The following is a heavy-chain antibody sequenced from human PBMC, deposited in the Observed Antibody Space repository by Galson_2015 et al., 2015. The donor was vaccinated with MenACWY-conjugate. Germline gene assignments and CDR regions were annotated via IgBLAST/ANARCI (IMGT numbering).Heavy chain of an antibody. V-gene: IGHV3-73*01. Sequence: SLRLSCAASGFKFSDAAMHWVRQASGKGLEWVGRIRSEANNYATAYAASVKGRFTISRDDSKNTAFLQMNSLKTEDTAVYYCTKWLGMDVWGQGTTVTVSS. CDR1: GFKFSDAA. D-gene: IGHD5-12*01. CDR3: TKWLGMDV. J-gene: IGHJ6*02. CDR2: IRSEANNYAT.